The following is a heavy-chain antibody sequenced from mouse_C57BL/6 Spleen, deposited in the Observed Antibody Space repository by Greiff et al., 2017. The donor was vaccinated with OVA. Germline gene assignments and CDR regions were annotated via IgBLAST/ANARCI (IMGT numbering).Heavy chain of an antibody. V-gene: IGHV1-82*01. J-gene: IGHJ2*01. D-gene: IGHD1-1*01. CDR2: IYPGDGDT. CDR1: GYAFSSSW. Sequence: VQLQQSGPELVKPGASVKISCKASGYAFSSSWMNWVKQRPGKGLEWIGRIYPGDGDTNYNGKFKGKATLTADKSSSTAYMQLSSLTSEDSAVYFCARSDYYGSDFDYWGQGTTLTVSS. CDR3: ARSDYYGSDFDY.